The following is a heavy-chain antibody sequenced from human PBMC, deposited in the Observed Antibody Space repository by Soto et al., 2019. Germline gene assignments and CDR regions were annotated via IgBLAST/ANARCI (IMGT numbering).Heavy chain of an antibody. CDR2: IYYSGST. CDR1: GGSISSYY. V-gene: IGHV4-59*01. Sequence: VSGGSISSYYWSWIRQPPGKGLEWIGYIYYSGSTNYNPSLKSRVTISVDTSKNQFSLKLSSVTAADTAVYYCARYGMVSTYYYDSSGYYYFDYWGQGTLVTVSS. D-gene: IGHD3-22*01. J-gene: IGHJ4*02. CDR3: ARYGMVSTYYYDSSGYYYFDY.